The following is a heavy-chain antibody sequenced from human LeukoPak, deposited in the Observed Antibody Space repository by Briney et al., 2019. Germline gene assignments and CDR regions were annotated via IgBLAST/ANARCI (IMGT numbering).Heavy chain of an antibody. V-gene: IGHV4-59*11. CDR2: IYYSGST. Sequence: SETLSLTCTVSGGSISSHYWSWIRQPPGKGLEWIGYIYYSGSTNYNPSLKSRVTISVDTSKNHFSLKLSSVSAADTAVYYCAREQQWWFDPWGQGTLVTVSS. J-gene: IGHJ5*02. CDR3: AREQQWWFDP. CDR1: GGSISSHY. D-gene: IGHD6-19*01.